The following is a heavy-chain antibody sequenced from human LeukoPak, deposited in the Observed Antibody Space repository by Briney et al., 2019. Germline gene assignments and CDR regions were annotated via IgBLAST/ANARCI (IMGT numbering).Heavy chain of an antibody. V-gene: IGHV1-69*13. CDR3: ARVLGTMVRGANALDI. J-gene: IGHJ3*02. D-gene: IGHD3-10*01. Sequence: SVKVSCKASGGTFSSYAISWVRQAPGQGLEWMGGIIPIFGTANYAQKFQGRVTITADESTSTAYMELSSLRSEDTAVYYCARVLGTMVRGANALDIWGQGTMVTVSS. CDR2: IIPIFGTA. CDR1: GGTFSSYA.